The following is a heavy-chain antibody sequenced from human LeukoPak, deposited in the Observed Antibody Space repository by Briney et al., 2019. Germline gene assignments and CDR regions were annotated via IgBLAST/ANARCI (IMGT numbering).Heavy chain of an antibody. CDR1: GGSFSGYY. V-gene: IGHV4-34*01. J-gene: IGHJ1*01. Sequence: SETLSLTCAVYGGSFSGYYWSWIRQPPGKGLEWIGETNHSGSTNYNPSLKSRVTISVDTSKNQFSLKLSSVTAADTAVYYCARGNRVIQHWGQGTLVTVSS. CDR3: ARGNRVIQH. CDR2: TNHSGST.